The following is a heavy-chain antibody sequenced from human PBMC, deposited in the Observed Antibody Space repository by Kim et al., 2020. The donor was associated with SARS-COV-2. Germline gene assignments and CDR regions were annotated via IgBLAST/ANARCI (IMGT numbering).Heavy chain of an antibody. CDR1: GGSINNSSYY. D-gene: IGHD5-12*01. Sequence: SETLSLTCTVSGGSINNSSYYWGWLRQPPGKGLEWIGSVYYSGTTHYTPSLKSRVTISVDTSNNHFSLRLSSVTAADTAVYYCARLRSGVGWFDPWGQGTLVTVSS. CDR2: VYYSGTT. V-gene: IGHV4-39*02. J-gene: IGHJ5*02. CDR3: ARLRSGVGWFDP.